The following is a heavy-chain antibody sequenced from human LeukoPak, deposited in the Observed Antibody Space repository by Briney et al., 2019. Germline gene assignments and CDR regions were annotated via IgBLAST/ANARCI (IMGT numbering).Heavy chain of an antibody. CDR1: GYTFTTSW. Sequence: GESLKISCQVSGYTFTTSWIDWVRQMPGKGLEWMGIIFPGDSDTKYSPSLQGQVTISADKSIDTTYLQWSSLKASDTAMYYCARPHTLDRTTKFYFDYWGQGTLVTVSS. V-gene: IGHV5-51*01. CDR2: IFPGDSDT. J-gene: IGHJ4*02. CDR3: ARPHTLDRTTKFYFDY. D-gene: IGHD1-26*01.